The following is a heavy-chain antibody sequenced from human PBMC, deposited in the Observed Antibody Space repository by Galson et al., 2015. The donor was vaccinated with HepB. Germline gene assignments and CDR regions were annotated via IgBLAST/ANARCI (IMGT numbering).Heavy chain of an antibody. D-gene: IGHD5-12*01. CDR1: GFTFSDYA. Sequence: SLRLSCAASGFTFSDYAMSWVRQAPGKGLEWVSAISTNGGSTNYADSVKGRFTISRDNNKNTLYLQMGSLRAEDTAVYYCAKDIIQIWLRPAFDYWGQGSLVTVSS. CDR2: ISTNGGST. J-gene: IGHJ4*02. V-gene: IGHV3-23*01. CDR3: AKDIIQIWLRPAFDY.